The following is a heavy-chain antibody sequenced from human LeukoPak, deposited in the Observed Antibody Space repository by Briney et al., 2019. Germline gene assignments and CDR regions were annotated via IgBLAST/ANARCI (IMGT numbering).Heavy chain of an antibody. Sequence: GGSLRLSCAASGFTVSSNYMSWVRQAPGRGLEWVSVIYSGGSTYYADSVKGRFTISRDNSKNTLYLQMNNLRAEDTAVYYCARDGGYGSYVSPSNWYFDLWGRGTLVTVSS. CDR1: GFTVSSNY. J-gene: IGHJ2*01. V-gene: IGHV3-53*01. D-gene: IGHD1-26*01. CDR2: IYSGGST. CDR3: ARDGGYGSYVSPSNWYFDL.